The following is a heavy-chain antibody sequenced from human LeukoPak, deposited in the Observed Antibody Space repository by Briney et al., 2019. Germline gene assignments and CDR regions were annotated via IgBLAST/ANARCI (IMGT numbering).Heavy chain of an antibody. J-gene: IGHJ3*02. CDR2: FDPEDGET. V-gene: IGHV1-24*01. D-gene: IGHD3-22*01. Sequence: ASVKVSCKVSGYTLTELSMHWVPQAPGKGLEWMGGFDPEDGETIYAQRFQGRVTMTEDTSTDTAYMELSSLGSEDTAVYYCARGGDAGYYYDSSGSLVLAFDIWGQGTMVTVSS. CDR3: ARGGDAGYYYDSSGSLVLAFDI. CDR1: GYTLTELS.